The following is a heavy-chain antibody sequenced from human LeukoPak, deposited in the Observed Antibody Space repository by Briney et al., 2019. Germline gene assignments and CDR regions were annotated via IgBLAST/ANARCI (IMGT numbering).Heavy chain of an antibody. Sequence: GGSLRLSCAASGFTFSSYSMNWVRQAPGKGPEWVSSISSSSSYIYYADSVKGRFTISRDNAKNSLYLQMNSLRAEDTAVYYCASMGVAGYDYWGQGTLVTVSS. D-gene: IGHD6-19*01. CDR2: ISSSSSYI. CDR1: GFTFSSYS. CDR3: ASMGVAGYDY. V-gene: IGHV3-21*01. J-gene: IGHJ4*02.